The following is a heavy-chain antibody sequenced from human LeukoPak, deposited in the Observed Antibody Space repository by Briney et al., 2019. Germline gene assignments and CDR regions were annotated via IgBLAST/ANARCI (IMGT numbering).Heavy chain of an antibody. CDR2: IYSGGST. Sequence: PGGSLRLSCAASGFTVSSNYMSWVRQAPGKGLEWVSVIYSGGSTYYADSVKGRFTISRDNSKNTLYLQMNSLRAEDTAVYYCASENSSSWSRQFDYWGQGTLVTVSS. D-gene: IGHD6-13*01. CDR3: ASENSSSWSRQFDY. V-gene: IGHV3-66*01. J-gene: IGHJ4*02. CDR1: GFTVSSNY.